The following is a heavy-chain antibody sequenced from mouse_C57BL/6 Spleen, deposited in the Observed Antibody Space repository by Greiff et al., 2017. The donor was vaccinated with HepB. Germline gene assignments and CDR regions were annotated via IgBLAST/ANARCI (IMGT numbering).Heavy chain of an antibody. CDR3: ARSGGSSSPWFAY. J-gene: IGHJ3*01. CDR1: GYTFTSYW. CDR2: IHPNSGST. D-gene: IGHD1-1*01. Sequence: VQLKQPGAELVKPGASVKLSCKASGYTFTSYWMHWVKQRPGQGLEWIGMIHPNSGSTNYNEKFKSKATLTVDKSSSTAYMQLSSLTSEDSAVYYCARSGGSSSPWFAYWGQGTLVTVSA. V-gene: IGHV1-64*01.